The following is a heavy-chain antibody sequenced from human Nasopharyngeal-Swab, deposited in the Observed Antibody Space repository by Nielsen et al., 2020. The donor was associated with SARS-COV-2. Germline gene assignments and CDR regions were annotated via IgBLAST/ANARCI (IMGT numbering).Heavy chain of an antibody. Sequence: SETLSLTCTVSGGSISSYYWSWIRQPPGKGLEWIGYIYYSGSTNYNPSLKSRITITVDTSKNQFSLKLSSVTAADSAVYYCEREWRPCGKFDYWGQGTLVTVSS. CDR3: EREWRPCGKFDY. D-gene: IGHD2-21*01. CDR1: GGSISSYY. CDR2: IYYSGST. V-gene: IGHV4-59*01. J-gene: IGHJ4*02.